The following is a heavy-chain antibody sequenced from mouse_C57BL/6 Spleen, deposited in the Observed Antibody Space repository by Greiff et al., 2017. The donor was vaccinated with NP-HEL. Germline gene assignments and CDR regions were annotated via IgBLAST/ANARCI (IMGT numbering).Heavy chain of an antibody. CDR3: ASRYSNYVDWYFDV. Sequence: EVQRVESGGGLVKPGGSLKLSCAASGFTFSDYGMHWVRQAPEKGLEWVAYISSGSSTIYYADTVKGRFTISRDNAKNTLFLQMTSLRSEDTAMYYCASRYSNYVDWYFDVWGTGTTVTVSS. CDR2: ISSGSSTI. V-gene: IGHV5-17*01. CDR1: GFTFSDYG. J-gene: IGHJ1*03. D-gene: IGHD2-5*01.